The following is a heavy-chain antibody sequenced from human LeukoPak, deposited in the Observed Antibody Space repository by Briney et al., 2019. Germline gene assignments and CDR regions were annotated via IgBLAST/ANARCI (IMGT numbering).Heavy chain of an antibody. Sequence: ASVKVSCKVSGYTLTELSMHWVRQAPGKGLEWMGGFDPEDGETIYAQKFQGRVTMTEDTSTDTAYMELSSLRSEDTAVYYCATVRPAAAAPRSLDYWGQGTLVTVSS. D-gene: IGHD6-13*01. CDR3: ATVRPAAAAPRSLDY. CDR1: GYTLTELS. J-gene: IGHJ4*02. CDR2: FDPEDGET. V-gene: IGHV1-24*01.